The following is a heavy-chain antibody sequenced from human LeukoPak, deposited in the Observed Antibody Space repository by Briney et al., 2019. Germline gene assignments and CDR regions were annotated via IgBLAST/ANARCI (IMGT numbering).Heavy chain of an antibody. D-gene: IGHD3/OR15-3a*01. CDR2: IRSKTDGGTT. V-gene: IGHV3-15*01. CDR1: GFTFSSYE. Sequence: PGGSLRLSCAASGFTFSSYEMNWVRQAPGKGLEWVGRIRSKTDGGTTDYAAAVKGRFIISRDDSRNTLYLQMNSLRTEDTAVYYCSTWTDLYDYWGQGTLVTVS. J-gene: IGHJ4*02. CDR3: STWTDLYDY.